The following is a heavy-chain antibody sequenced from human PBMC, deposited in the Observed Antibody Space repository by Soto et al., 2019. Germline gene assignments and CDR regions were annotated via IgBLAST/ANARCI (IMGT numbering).Heavy chain of an antibody. Sequence: EVQLLESGGGLVQPGGSLRLSCAASGFIFSTYDMSWVRQAPGKGLEWVSTIRNSAGITKYADSVKGRFTISRDNSKNTLYLQMNSLRAEDTAVYYCAKDGGVRGLNDAFDIWGQGTMVTVSS. CDR3: AKDGGVRGLNDAFDI. J-gene: IGHJ3*02. D-gene: IGHD3-10*01. CDR1: GFIFSTYD. CDR2: IRNSAGIT. V-gene: IGHV3-23*01.